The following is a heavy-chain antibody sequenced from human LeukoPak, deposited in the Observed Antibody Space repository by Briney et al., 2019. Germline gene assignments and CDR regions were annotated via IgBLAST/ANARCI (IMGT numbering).Heavy chain of an antibody. D-gene: IGHD6-19*01. CDR3: ARGQWLVRSYYYYGMDV. CDR1: GGTFSSYA. Sequence: SVKVSCKASGGTFSSYAISWVRQAPGQGLEWMGGIIPIFGTANYAQKFQGRVTITADESTSTAYMELSSLRSEDTAVYYCARGQWLVRSYYYYGMDVWGQGTTVTVSS. J-gene: IGHJ6*02. CDR2: IIPIFGTA. V-gene: IGHV1-69*13.